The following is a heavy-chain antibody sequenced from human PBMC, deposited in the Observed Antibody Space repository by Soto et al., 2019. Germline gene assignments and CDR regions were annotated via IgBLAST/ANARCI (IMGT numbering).Heavy chain of an antibody. J-gene: IGHJ3*02. D-gene: IGHD2-2*01. V-gene: IGHV4-34*01. Sequence: SETLSLTCAVYGGSFSGYYWAWIRQTPGKGLEWIGEIHHSGRTNYNPSLKSRVSISADTSKTQFSLNLTSVTAADTAVYYCARGECSSNYCFTRWALDIWGQGTVVTVSS. CDR3: ARGECSSNYCFTRWALDI. CDR1: GGSFSGYY. CDR2: IHHSGRT.